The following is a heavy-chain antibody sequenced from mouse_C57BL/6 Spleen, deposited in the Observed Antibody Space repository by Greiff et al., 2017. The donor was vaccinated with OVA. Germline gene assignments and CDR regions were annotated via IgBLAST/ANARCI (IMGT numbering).Heavy chain of an antibody. J-gene: IGHJ1*03. CDR3: ARRRYDYDGGYWYFDV. D-gene: IGHD2-4*01. V-gene: IGHV1-26*01. CDR1: GYTFTDYY. Sequence: VQLQQSGPELVKPGASVKISCKASGYTFTDYYMNWVKQSHGKSLEWIGDINPNNGGTSYNQKFKGKATLTVDKSSSTAYMELRSLTSEDSAVYYCARRRYDYDGGYWYFDVWGTGTTVTVSS. CDR2: INPNNGGT.